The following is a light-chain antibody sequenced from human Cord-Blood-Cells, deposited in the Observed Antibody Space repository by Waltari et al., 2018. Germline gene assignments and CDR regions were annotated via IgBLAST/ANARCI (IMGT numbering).Light chain of an antibody. Sequence: QSALTQPASVSGSPGQSITISCTGTSSDVGGYNYVSWYQQHPGKAPKLMIYDVSKRPVGVSNRFAGSKSGNTASLTISGLQAEDGADYYCSSYTSSSTLVFGGGTKLTVL. J-gene: IGLJ2*01. V-gene: IGLV2-14*01. CDR3: SSYTSSSTLV. CDR1: SSDVGGYNY. CDR2: DVS.